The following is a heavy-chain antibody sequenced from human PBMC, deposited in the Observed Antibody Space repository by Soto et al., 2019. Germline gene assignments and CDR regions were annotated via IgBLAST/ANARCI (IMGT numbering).Heavy chain of an antibody. D-gene: IGHD4-17*01. CDR3: ARDDYGGNSGTTNYYYYGMDV. CDR2: IIPIFGTA. CDR1: GVTFSSYA. J-gene: IGHJ6*02. V-gene: IGHV1-69*13. Sequence: ASVKGPCKASGVTFSSYAISWVRQAPGQGLEWMGGIIPIFGTANYAQKFQGRVTITADESTSTAYMELSSLRSEDTAVYYCARDDYGGNSGTTNYYYYGMDVWGQGTTVTVSS.